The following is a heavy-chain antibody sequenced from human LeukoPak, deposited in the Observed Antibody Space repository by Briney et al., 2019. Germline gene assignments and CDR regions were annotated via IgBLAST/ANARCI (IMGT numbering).Heavy chain of an antibody. Sequence: PSETLSLTCTVSGGSISSSSYYWGWIRQPPGKGLEWIGSIYDSGSTYYNPSLKSRVTISVDTSKNQFSLKLSSVTAADTAVYYCARHSNEGGGYSYGLGAFDIWGQGTMVTVSS. CDR1: GGSISSSSYY. J-gene: IGHJ3*02. CDR2: IYDSGST. CDR3: ARHSNEGGGYSYGLGAFDI. D-gene: IGHD5-18*01. V-gene: IGHV4-39*01.